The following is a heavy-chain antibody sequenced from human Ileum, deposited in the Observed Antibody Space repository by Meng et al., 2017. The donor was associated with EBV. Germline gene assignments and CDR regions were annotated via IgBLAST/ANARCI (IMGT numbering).Heavy chain of an antibody. CDR1: GGSISSSSYY. J-gene: IGHJ4*02. CDR3: ARELMYCSGGSCYPFDY. CDR2: IYYSGST. D-gene: IGHD2-15*01. Sequence: QLRRQGSGPGLVKPSETLSLTCTVSGGSISSSSYYWGWIRQPPGKGLEWIGSIYYSGSTYYNPSLKSRVTISVDTSKNQFSLKLSSVTAADTAVYYCARELMYCSGGSCYPFDYWGQGTLVTVSS. V-gene: IGHV4-39*07.